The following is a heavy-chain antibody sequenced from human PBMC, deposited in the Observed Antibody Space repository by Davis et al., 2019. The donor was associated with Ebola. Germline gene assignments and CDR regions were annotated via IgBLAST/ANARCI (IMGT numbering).Heavy chain of an antibody. CDR1: GFSFNTYG. D-gene: IGHD4-17*01. Sequence: PGGSLRLSCAASGFSFNTYGMHWVRQAPGKGLEWLAVIWYDGSREYIADSMKGRFTISRDNSKNTLYLQMNSLRAEDTAVYYCATQGVRYGDYPFDFWGPGTLVTVSS. CDR2: IWYDGSRE. V-gene: IGHV3-30*02. CDR3: ATQGVRYGDYPFDF. J-gene: IGHJ4*02.